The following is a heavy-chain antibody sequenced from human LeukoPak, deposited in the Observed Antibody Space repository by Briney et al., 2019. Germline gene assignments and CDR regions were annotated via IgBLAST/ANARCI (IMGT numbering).Heavy chain of an antibody. Sequence: SETLSLTCTVSGGSISSYYWSWIRQPPGKGPEWIGYIYYSGSTNYNPSLKSRVTISVDTSKNQFSLKLSSVTAADTAVYYCARDKIIRGYSGYDAEMHWFDPWGQGTLVTVSS. J-gene: IGHJ5*02. CDR1: GGSISSYY. CDR2: IYYSGST. CDR3: ARDKIIRGYSGYDAEMHWFDP. D-gene: IGHD5-12*01. V-gene: IGHV4-59*01.